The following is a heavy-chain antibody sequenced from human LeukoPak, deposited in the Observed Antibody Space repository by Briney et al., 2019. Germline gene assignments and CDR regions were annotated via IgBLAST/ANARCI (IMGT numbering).Heavy chain of an antibody. Sequence: ASVKVSFKASGYTFTSYAMNWVRQAPGQGLEWMGWINTNTGNPTYAQGFTGRFVFSLDTSVSTAYLQISSLKAEDTAVYYCARDHVPYCGGDCFRTIDYWGQGTLVTVSS. CDR3: ARDHVPYCGGDCFRTIDY. V-gene: IGHV7-4-1*02. CDR2: INTNTGNP. D-gene: IGHD2-21*02. CDR1: GYTFTSYA. J-gene: IGHJ4*02.